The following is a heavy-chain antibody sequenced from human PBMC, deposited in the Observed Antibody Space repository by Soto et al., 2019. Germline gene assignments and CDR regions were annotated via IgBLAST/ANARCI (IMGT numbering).Heavy chain of an antibody. CDR2: VNNLGGAI. CDR1: GFTFSIFS. CDR3: ARDRMWEEWLGPHDAFEF. J-gene: IGHJ3*01. V-gene: IGHV3-48*02. D-gene: IGHD5-12*01. Sequence: EVQLVESGGGLVQPGGSLRLSCTASGFTFSIFSMTWVRQAPGKGLEWVSYVNNLGGAIHYADSVQGRFTISSDDAKNSLYLQMNSLRDDDTAVYYCARDRMWEEWLGPHDAFEFWGQGTMVTVSS.